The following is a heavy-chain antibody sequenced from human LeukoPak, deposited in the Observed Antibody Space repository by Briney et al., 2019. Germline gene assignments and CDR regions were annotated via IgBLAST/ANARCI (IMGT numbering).Heavy chain of an antibody. CDR3: ARQKRRLLWFGELFSAFDY. J-gene: IGHJ4*02. V-gene: IGHV4-4*02. CDR1: GGSISSSNW. Sequence: SSGTLSLTCAVSGGSISSSNWWSWVRQPPGKGLEWIGRIYTSGSTNYNPSLKSRVTISVDTSKNQFSLKLSSVTAADTAVYYCARQKRRLLWFGELFSAFDYWGQGTLVTVSS. CDR2: IYTSGST. D-gene: IGHD3-10*01.